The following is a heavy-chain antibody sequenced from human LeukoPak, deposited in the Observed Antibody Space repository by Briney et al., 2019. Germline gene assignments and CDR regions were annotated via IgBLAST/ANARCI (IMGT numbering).Heavy chain of an antibody. CDR3: ARASSSLDAFDI. CDR2: ISSSSSYI. J-gene: IGHJ3*02. V-gene: IGHV3-21*01. CDR1: GFTFSSYS. D-gene: IGHD2-15*01. Sequence: GGSLRLSCAASGFTFSSYSMNWVRQAPGKGLEWVSSISSSSSYIYYADSVKGRFTISRDNAKNSLYLQMNSLRAKDTAVYYCARASSSLDAFDIWGQGTMVTVSS.